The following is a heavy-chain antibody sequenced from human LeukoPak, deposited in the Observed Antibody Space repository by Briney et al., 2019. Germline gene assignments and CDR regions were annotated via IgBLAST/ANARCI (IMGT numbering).Heavy chain of an antibody. D-gene: IGHD3-10*01. V-gene: IGHV1-69*04. Sequence: GASVKVSCKASGRTFSSYAISWVRQAPGQGLEWMGRIIPILGIANYAQKFQGRVTITADKSTSTAYMELSSLRSEDTAVYYCATLRPHYGSGSSNYWGQGTLVTVSS. CDR3: ATLRPHYGSGSSNY. CDR1: GRTFSSYA. CDR2: IIPILGIA. J-gene: IGHJ4*02.